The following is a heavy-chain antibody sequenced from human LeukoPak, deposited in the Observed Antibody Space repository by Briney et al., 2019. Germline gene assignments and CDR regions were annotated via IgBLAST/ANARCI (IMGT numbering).Heavy chain of an antibody. J-gene: IGHJ4*02. CDR2: THYSGIT. CDR1: GGSISSGDYY. D-gene: IGHD6-13*01. CDR3: ARARAYSSSRYYFDY. V-gene: IGHV4-30-4*08. Sequence: SQTLSLTCTVSGGSISSGDYYWSWIRQPPGKGLEWIGHTHYSGITHYSPSLKSRLTISVDTSKNQFSLKLSSVTAADTAVYHCARARAYSSSRYYFDYWGQGTLVTVSS.